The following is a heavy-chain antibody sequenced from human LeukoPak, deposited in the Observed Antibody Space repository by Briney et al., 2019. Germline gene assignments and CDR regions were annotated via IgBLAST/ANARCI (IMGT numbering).Heavy chain of an antibody. CDR2: INWNGGST. Sequence: PGGSLRLFCAASGFTFDDYGMSWVRQAPGKGLEWVSGINWNGGSTGYAASVKGRFTISRDNAKSSLYLQMNSLRAEDTALYYCARVRGSRNYFDYWGQGTLVTVSS. CDR3: ARVRGSRNYFDY. J-gene: IGHJ4*02. V-gene: IGHV3-20*04. CDR1: GFTFDDYG.